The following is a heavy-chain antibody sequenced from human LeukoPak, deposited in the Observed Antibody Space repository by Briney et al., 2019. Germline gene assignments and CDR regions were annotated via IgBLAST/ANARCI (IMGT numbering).Heavy chain of an antibody. CDR2: ISAYNGNT. Sequence: ASVKVSCKASGYTFTSYGISWVRQAPGQGLEWMGWISAYNGNTNYAQKLQGRVTMTTDTSTSTAYMELRSLRSDDTAVYYRARDYYDDYGDHFGYWGQGTLVTVSS. CDR1: GYTFTSYG. V-gene: IGHV1-18*01. D-gene: IGHD4-17*01. J-gene: IGHJ4*02. CDR3: ARDYYDDYGDHFGY.